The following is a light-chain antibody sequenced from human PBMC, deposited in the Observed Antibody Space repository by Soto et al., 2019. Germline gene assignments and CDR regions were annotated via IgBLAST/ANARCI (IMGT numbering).Light chain of an antibody. CDR1: QSVLHSSNKKNY. V-gene: IGKV4-1*01. Sequence: DIVMTQSPDSLAVSLGERATINCKSRQSVLHSSNKKNYLAWYQQKPGQPPKLLIYWASTRQSGVPDRFSDNGSGTDFTHTLRSLKAEDVAVYSCQQYYTTPPYTFRQGTKLEIK. J-gene: IGKJ2*01. CDR3: QQYYTTPPYT. CDR2: WAS.